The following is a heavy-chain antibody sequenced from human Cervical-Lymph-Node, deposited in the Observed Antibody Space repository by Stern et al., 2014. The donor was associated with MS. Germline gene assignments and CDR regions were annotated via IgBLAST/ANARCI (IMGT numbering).Heavy chain of an antibody. V-gene: IGHV1-69*01. CDR3: ARDGRHTNNYGLDV. Sequence: QVQLVQSGAEVKKPGSSVKVSCHTSGGTFNVYAINWLRQAPGQGLEWMGGIIPIIVIANYAQKFQGRVTITADESTRTSSMQLSSLTSNDTAVYYCARDGRHTNNYGLDVWGQGTTVTVSS. J-gene: IGHJ6*02. CDR2: IIPIIVIA. CDR1: GGTFNVYA.